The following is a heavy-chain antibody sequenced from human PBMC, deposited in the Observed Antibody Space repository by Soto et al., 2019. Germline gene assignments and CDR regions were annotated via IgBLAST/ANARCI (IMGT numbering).Heavy chain of an antibody. CDR1: GFTFSSYA. CDR3: AKDPYYDYVWGSYRLYYFDY. J-gene: IGHJ4*02. CDR2: ISGSGGST. D-gene: IGHD3-16*02. V-gene: IGHV3-23*01. Sequence: GGSLRLSCAASGFTFSSYAMSWVRQAPGKGLEWVSAISGSGGSTYYADSVKGRLTISRDNSKNTLYLQMNSLRAEDTAVYYCAKDPYYDYVWGSYRLYYFDYWGQGTLVTVSS.